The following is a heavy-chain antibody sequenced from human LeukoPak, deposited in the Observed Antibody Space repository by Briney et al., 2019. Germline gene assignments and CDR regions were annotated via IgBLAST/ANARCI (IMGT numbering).Heavy chain of an antibody. CDR2: FHSENNKK. CDR3: ETDRVYRSSGRSWGFFDY. Sequence: GASVKVSCKISEYSLSDLSIHWVREAPGKALVWRGGFHSENNKKVYSQKFQGRVTMTEDTSADTAYMELTSLRSEDTAVYFCETDRVYRSSGRSWGFFDYWGQGTLVIVSS. CDR1: EYSLSDLS. V-gene: IGHV1-24*01. J-gene: IGHJ4*02. D-gene: IGHD6-19*01.